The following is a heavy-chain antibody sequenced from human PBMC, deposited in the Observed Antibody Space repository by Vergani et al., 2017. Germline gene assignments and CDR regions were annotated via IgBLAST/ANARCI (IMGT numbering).Heavy chain of an antibody. V-gene: IGHV1-69*02. J-gene: IGHJ4*02. CDR1: GGTFSSYT. D-gene: IGHD2-15*01. CDR2: IIPILGIA. Sequence: QVQLVQSGAEVKKPGSSVKVSCKASGGTFSSYTISWVRQAPGQGLEWMGRIIPILGIANYAQKFQGRVTITADKSTSTAYMELSSLRSEDTAVYYCATGDQLVAGTRFDNWGQGTMVTVSS. CDR3: ATGDQLVAGTRFDN.